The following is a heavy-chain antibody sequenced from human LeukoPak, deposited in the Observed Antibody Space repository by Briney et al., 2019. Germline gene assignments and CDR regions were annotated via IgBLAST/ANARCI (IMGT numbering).Heavy chain of an antibody. CDR1: GGTFSSYA. V-gene: IGHV1-69*13. CDR2: IIPIFGTA. D-gene: IGHD6-13*01. J-gene: IGHJ4*02. CDR3: ARIRGIAAAGDTVDY. Sequence: SVKVSCKASGGTFSSYAISWVRRAPGQGLEWMGGIIPIFGTANYAQKFQGRVTITADESTSTAYMELSSLRSEDTAVYYCARIRGIAAAGDTVDYWGQGTLVTVSS.